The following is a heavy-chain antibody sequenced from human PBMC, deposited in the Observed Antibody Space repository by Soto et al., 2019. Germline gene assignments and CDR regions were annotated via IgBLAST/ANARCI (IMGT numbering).Heavy chain of an antibody. CDR1: GFTFRSYW. D-gene: IGHD3-22*01. Sequence: PGGSLRLSCAASGFTFRSYWMHWVRQAPGKGLVWVSRINSEGSSTSYADPVKGRFTISRDNAKDKLYLQMNSLRAEDTAVYYCARDGYYYDTFDYWGQGTLVTVSS. J-gene: IGHJ4*02. CDR2: INSEGSST. V-gene: IGHV3-74*01. CDR3: ARDGYYYDTFDY.